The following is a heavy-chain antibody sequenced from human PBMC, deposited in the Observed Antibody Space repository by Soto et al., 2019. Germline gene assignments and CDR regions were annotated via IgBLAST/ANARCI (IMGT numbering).Heavy chain of an antibody. V-gene: IGHV3-53*01. J-gene: IGHJ6*02. CDR2: IYSGGST. D-gene: IGHD6-6*01. CDR1: GFTVSSNY. CDR3: ARDRRVTLRIKEDSSSVGDYYYYYGMDV. Sequence: GGSLRLSCAASGFTVSSNYMSWVRQAPGKGLEWVSVIYSGGSTYYADSVKGRFTISRDNSKNTLYLQMNSLRAEDTAVYYCARDRRVTLRIKEDSSSVGDYYYYYGMDVWGQGTKVTVSS.